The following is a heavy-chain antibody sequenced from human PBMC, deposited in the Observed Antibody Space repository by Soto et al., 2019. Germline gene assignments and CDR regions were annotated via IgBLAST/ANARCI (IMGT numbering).Heavy chain of an antibody. D-gene: IGHD3-9*01. Sequence: GGSLRLSCAASGFTLSSYAMSWVRQAPGKGLEWVSAISGSGGSTYYADSVKGRFTISRDNSKNTLYLQMNSLRAEDTAVYYCAKGPYYDILTGLDYWGQGTLVTVSS. V-gene: IGHV3-23*01. CDR1: GFTLSSYA. CDR2: ISGSGGST. J-gene: IGHJ4*02. CDR3: AKGPYYDILTGLDY.